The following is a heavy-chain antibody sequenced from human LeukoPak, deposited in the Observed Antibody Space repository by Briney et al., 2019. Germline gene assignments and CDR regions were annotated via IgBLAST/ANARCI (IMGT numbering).Heavy chain of an antibody. CDR2: ISSSGSTI. CDR1: GFTFSSYE. Sequence: QPGGSLRLSCAASGFTFSSYEMNWVRQAPGKGLEWVSYISSSGSTIYYADSVKGRFTISRDNAKNSLYLQMNSLRAEDTAVYYCARDRELWFGEGGMDVWGKGTTVTVSS. D-gene: IGHD3-10*01. CDR3: ARDRELWFGEGGMDV. V-gene: IGHV3-48*03. J-gene: IGHJ6*03.